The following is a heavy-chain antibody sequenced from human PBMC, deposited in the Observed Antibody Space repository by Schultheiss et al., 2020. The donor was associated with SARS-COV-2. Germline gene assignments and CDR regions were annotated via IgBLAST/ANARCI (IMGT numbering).Heavy chain of an antibody. V-gene: IGHV4-59*01. CDR1: GGSFSGYY. Sequence: SETLSLTCAVYGGSFSGYYWSWIRQPPGKGLEWIGYIYYSGSTNYNPSLKSRVTISVDTSKNQFSLKLSSVTAADTAVYYCARDRDYRTPYNWFDPWGQGTLVTVSS. D-gene: IGHD4-11*01. J-gene: IGHJ5*02. CDR3: ARDRDYRTPYNWFDP. CDR2: IYYSGST.